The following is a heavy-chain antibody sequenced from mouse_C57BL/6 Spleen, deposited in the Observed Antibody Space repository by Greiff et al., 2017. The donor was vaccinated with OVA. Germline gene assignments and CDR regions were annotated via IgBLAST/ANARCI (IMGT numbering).Heavy chain of an antibody. Sequence: VKLMESGPGLVQPSQSLSITCTVSGFSLTSYGVHWVRQSPGKGLEWLGVIWRGGSTDYNAAFMSRLSITKDNSKSQVFFKMNSLQADDTAIYYCAKSPPYYDAMDYWGQGTSVTVSS. CDR1: GFSLTSYG. CDR2: IWRGGST. V-gene: IGHV2-5*01. J-gene: IGHJ4*01. CDR3: AKSPPYYDAMDY.